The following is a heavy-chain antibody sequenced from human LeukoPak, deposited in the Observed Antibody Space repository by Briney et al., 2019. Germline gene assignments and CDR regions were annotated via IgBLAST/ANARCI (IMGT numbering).Heavy chain of an antibody. Sequence: ASVKVSCKASGYTFTSYGISWVRQAPGQGLEWMGWISAYNGSTNYAQKLQGRVTMTTDTSTSTAYMELRSLRSDDTAVYYCARERLRTLAFDPWGQGTLVTVSS. CDR3: ARERLRTLAFDP. V-gene: IGHV1-18*01. CDR2: ISAYNGST. J-gene: IGHJ5*02. CDR1: GYTFTSYG. D-gene: IGHD5-12*01.